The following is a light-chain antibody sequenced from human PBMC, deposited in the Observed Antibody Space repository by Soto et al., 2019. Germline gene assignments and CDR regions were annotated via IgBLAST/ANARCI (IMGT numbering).Light chain of an antibody. CDR1: QSFRGL. CDR3: QQRHMWPIT. Sequence: EVVLTQSPVTLSLSPGERATLSCRASQSFRGLLAWYQQKPGQAPRLLIYDAYIRATGIPPRFSGSGSGTDFTLTISSLEPEDSAVYYCQQRHMWPITFVQGTRLEIK. J-gene: IGKJ5*01. CDR2: DAY. V-gene: IGKV3-11*01.